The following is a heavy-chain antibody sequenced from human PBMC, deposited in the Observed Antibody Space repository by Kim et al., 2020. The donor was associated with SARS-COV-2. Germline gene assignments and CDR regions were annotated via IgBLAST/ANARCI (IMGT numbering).Heavy chain of an antibody. Sequence: FTISRDNAKNSLYLQMNSLRPEDTAVYYCARDKVAAAGRGNYYYYYGMDVWGQGTTVTVSS. D-gene: IGHD6-13*01. J-gene: IGHJ6*02. V-gene: IGHV3-11*06. CDR3: ARDKVAAAGRGNYYYYYGMDV.